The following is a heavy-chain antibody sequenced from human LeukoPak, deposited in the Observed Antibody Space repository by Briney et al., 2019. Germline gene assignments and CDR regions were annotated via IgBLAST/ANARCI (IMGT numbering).Heavy chain of an antibody. CDR3: AKDLTYESSGSVIDN. Sequence: WGSLRLSCAASGLIFEDYTMHWVRQVPGKPLEWAFLVNWHGTTYYADSLKGRFTISRDNSKNSLYLQMDSLRTEDTAFYYCAKDLTYESSGSVIDNWGLGTLVTVSS. J-gene: IGHJ4*02. CDR1: GLIFEDYT. CDR2: VNWHGTT. V-gene: IGHV3-43*01. D-gene: IGHD3-22*01.